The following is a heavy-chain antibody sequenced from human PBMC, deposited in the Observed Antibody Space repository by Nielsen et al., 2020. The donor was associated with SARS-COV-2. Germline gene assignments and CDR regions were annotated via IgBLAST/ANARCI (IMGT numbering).Heavy chain of an antibody. Sequence: WIRQPPGKALEWLARIDWDDDKYYSTSLKTRLTISKDTSKNQVVLTMTNMDPVDTATYCCARMLVDTAMVHYYYYMDVWGKGTTVTVSS. CDR3: ARMLVDTAMVHYYYYMDV. D-gene: IGHD5-18*01. V-gene: IGHV2-70*11. J-gene: IGHJ6*03. CDR2: IDWDDDK.